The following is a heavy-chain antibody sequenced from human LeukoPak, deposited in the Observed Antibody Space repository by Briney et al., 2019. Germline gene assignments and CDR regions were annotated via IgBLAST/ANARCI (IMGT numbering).Heavy chain of an antibody. CDR2: IYYSGST. V-gene: IGHV4-59*01. CDR1: GGSISSYY. J-gene: IGHJ4*02. Sequence: PSETLSLTCTVSGGSISSYYWSWIRQPPGKGLEWIGYIYYSGSTNYNPSLKSRATISVDTSKNQFSLKLSSVTAADTAVYYCARGRYSSGWYMEPLFDYWGQGTLVTVSS. CDR3: ARGRYSSGWYMEPLFDY. D-gene: IGHD6-19*01.